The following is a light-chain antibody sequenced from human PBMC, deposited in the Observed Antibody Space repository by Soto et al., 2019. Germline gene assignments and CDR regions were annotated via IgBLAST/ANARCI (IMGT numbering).Light chain of an antibody. CDR1: QSGSASF. CDR2: GAS. Sequence: EIVLTQSPGPLSLSPGERATLSCRASQSGSASFLAWYQQKPGQAPRLLIYGASSMATGIPDRFSGGGSETDFTLTISRLEPEDFAVYYCQQYGTSPPEYTFGQGTKLEIK. V-gene: IGKV3-20*01. CDR3: QQYGTSPPEYT. J-gene: IGKJ2*01.